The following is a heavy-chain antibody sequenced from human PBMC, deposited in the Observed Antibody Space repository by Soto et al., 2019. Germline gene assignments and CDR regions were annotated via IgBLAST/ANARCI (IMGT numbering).Heavy chain of an antibody. Sequence: SATLSLTCTISCPSICSYYWIWIRQPPGKGLEWIGYIYDSGSTNYNPSLMSRVTISVDTSKNQFSLKLTSVTAADTAVYYCAAPPRYWGQGTLVTVS. V-gene: IGHV4-59*01. D-gene: IGHD6-6*01. CDR3: AAPPRY. J-gene: IGHJ4*02. CDR1: CPSICSYY. CDR2: IYDSGST.